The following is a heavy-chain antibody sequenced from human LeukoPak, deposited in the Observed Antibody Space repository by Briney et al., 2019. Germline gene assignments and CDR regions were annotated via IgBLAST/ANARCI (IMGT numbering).Heavy chain of an antibody. Sequence: SETLSLTCAVYGESFSGYYWTWIRLPPGKGLEWIGEIIDTGSTKYNSSLKSRVTISVDTSKNEFSLNLTSVTAADTAVYYCARGLASGYPPIPFDYWGQGTLVTVSS. CDR2: IIDTGST. D-gene: IGHD3-3*01. CDR1: GESFSGYY. V-gene: IGHV4-34*12. J-gene: IGHJ4*02. CDR3: ARGLASGYPPIPFDY.